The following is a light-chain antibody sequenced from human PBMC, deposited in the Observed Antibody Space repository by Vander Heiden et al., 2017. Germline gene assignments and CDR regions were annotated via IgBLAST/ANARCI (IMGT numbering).Light chain of an antibody. Sequence: ELVLTQSPGTLSLSPGERATLSCRASQSVSSSYLAWYQQKPGQAPRLLIYGASSRATGIPDRFSGSGSGTDFTLTISRLDPEDFAVYYCQQYGSSPLTFGGGTKVEIK. V-gene: IGKV3-20*01. CDR3: QQYGSSPLT. J-gene: IGKJ4*01. CDR1: QSVSSSY. CDR2: GAS.